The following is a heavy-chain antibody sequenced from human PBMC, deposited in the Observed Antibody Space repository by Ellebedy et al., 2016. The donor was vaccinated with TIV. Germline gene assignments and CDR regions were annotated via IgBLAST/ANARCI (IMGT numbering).Heavy chain of an antibody. Sequence: PGGSLRLSCAASSFTFSTYGMHWVRQAPGKGLEWVAVISSDGRNRFYADSVKGRVTISRDNSKNTLYLQMDSLRTEDTALDYCATKECRGGICYSAYWGQGTLATVSS. J-gene: IGHJ4*02. CDR1: SFTFSTYG. V-gene: IGHV3-30*03. D-gene: IGHD2-15*01. CDR3: ATKECRGGICYSAY. CDR2: ISSDGRNR.